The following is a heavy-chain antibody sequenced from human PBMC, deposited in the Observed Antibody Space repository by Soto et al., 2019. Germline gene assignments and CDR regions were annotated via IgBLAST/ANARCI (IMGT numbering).Heavy chain of an antibody. CDR1: GYTFTSYD. Sequence: QVQLVQSGAEVKKPGASVKVSCKASGYTFTSYDINWVRQATGQGLEWMGWMNPNSGNTAYAQKFQGRVTMTRNASISTAYMELSSLRSEDTAVYYCAREKSSGYYYDYWGQGTLVTVSS. CDR3: AREKSSGYYYDY. D-gene: IGHD3-22*01. V-gene: IGHV1-8*01. CDR2: MNPNSGNT. J-gene: IGHJ4*02.